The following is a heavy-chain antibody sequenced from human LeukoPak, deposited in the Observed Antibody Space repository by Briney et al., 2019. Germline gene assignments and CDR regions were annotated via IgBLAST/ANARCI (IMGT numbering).Heavy chain of an antibody. J-gene: IGHJ3*02. V-gene: IGHV4-61*02. CDR3: ARDLVVVVAATPSAFDI. CDR1: GGSISSGSYY. CDR2: IYTSGST. Sequence: SQTLSLTCTVSGGSISSGSYYWSWIRQPAGRGLEWIGRIYTSGSTNYNPSLKSRVTISVDTSKNQFSLKLSSVTAADTAVYYCARDLVVVVAATPSAFDIWGQGTMVTVSS. D-gene: IGHD2-15*01.